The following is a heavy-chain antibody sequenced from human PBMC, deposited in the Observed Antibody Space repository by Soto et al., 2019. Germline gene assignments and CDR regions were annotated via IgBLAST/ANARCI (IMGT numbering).Heavy chain of an antibody. V-gene: IGHV1-3*04. Sequence: ASVKVSCKASGYTFTSYAIHWVRQAPGQRLEWMGVVNTGNGNTKYSQKFQGRVTISRDTSASTAYMELNSLRSEDTAVYYCARVNWLASFDHWGQGTLVTVSS. J-gene: IGHJ4*02. CDR2: VNTGNGNT. CDR3: ARVNWLASFDH. D-gene: IGHD6-19*01. CDR1: GYTFTSYA.